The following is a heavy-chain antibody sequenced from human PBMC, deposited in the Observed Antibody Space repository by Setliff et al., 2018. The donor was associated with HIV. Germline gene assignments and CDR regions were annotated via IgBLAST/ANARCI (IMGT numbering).Heavy chain of an antibody. CDR3: ARLSPPDDYGDLGGVDY. J-gene: IGHJ4*02. CDR2: ISSNGRSI. V-gene: IGHV3-48*03. D-gene: IGHD4-17*01. CDR1: GFSFSSYE. Sequence: GGSLRLSCEASGFSFSSYEMNWVRQAPGKGLEWVSYISSNGRSIYYADSVEGRFTIYRGNTKNSLFLQMNSLRAEDTAVYYCARLSPPDDYGDLGGVDYWGQGTLVTVSS.